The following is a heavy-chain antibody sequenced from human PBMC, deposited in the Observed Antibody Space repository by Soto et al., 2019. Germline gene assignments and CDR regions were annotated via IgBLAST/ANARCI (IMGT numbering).Heavy chain of an antibody. CDR2: IYYSGST. Sequence: SETLSLTCTVSGGSISSYYWSWIRQPPGKGLEWIGYIYYSGSTNSNPSLKSRVTISVDTSMHQFSLKLSSVTAADTAVYYCARHFVLERRKGLDYWGQGTLVTVSS. CDR3: ARHFVLERRKGLDY. D-gene: IGHD1-1*01. V-gene: IGHV4-59*08. J-gene: IGHJ4*02. CDR1: GGSISSYY.